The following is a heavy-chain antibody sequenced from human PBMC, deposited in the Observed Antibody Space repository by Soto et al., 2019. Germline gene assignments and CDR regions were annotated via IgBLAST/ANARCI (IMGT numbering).Heavy chain of an antibody. V-gene: IGHV3-30*03. CDR3: ASRPGHSGYDY. CDR1: VFTFSSYG. CDR2: ISYDGSNK. J-gene: IGHJ4*02. Sequence: PXGSLRLSCASSVFTFSSYGMHCVRHAPGKGLEWVAVISYDGSNKYYADSVKGRFTISRDNSKNTLYLQMNSLRAEDTAVYYCASRPGHSGYDYWGQGTLVTVSS. D-gene: IGHD5-12*01.